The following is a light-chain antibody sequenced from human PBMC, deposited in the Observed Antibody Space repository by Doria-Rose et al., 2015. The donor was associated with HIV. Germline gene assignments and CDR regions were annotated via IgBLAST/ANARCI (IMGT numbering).Light chain of an antibody. J-gene: IGKJ3*01. CDR3: QQYYDTPS. CDR2: CAS. CDR1: QSLLYTSKNY. V-gene: IGKV4-1*01. Sequence: TQPPESLGMSLGERATLNCKSNQSLLYTSKNYLAWYQQKPGQPPKVLIYCASTRQSGVPARFSGSGSGTDFTLTISSLEAEDVAVYYCQQYYDTPSFGPGTTVDIE.